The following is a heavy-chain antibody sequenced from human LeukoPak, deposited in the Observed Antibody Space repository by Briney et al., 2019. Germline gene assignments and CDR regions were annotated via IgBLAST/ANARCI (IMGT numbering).Heavy chain of an antibody. D-gene: IGHD2-15*01. CDR3: ALTPYCSGGSCYYSEFNY. CDR2: INTNTGNP. CDR1: GYTFTSYA. V-gene: IGHV7-4-1*02. Sequence: ASVKVSCKASGYTFTSYAMNWVRQAPGQGLEWMGWINTNTGNPTYAQGFTGRFVFSLDTSVSTAYLQISSLKAEDTAVYYCALTPYCSGGSCYYSEFNYWGQGTLVTVSS. J-gene: IGHJ4*02.